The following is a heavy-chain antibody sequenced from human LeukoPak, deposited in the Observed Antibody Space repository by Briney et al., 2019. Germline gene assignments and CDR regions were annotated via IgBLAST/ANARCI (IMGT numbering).Heavy chain of an antibody. CDR3: AAGVGTSDVDY. V-gene: IGHV3-15*01. Sequence: GGSLRLSCAASGFIFSNAWMSWVRQAPGKGLEWVGRIKRKIEGGTADYAAPVKGRFTISRDDSTSTLLLQMNSLKTEDTAVYYCAAGVGTSDVDYWGQGTLVTVSS. CDR1: GFIFSNAW. D-gene: IGHD1-26*01. CDR2: IKRKIEGGTA. J-gene: IGHJ4*02.